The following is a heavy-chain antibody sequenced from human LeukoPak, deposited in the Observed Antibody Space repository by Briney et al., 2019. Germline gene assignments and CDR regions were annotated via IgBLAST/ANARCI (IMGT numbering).Heavy chain of an antibody. CDR1: GGSISSSSYY. CDR3: ARGDYVWGSYRPIFDY. V-gene: IGHV4-39*01. D-gene: IGHD3-16*02. J-gene: IGHJ4*02. Sequence: PSETLSLTCTVSGGSISSSSYYWGWIRQPPGKGLEWIGSIYYSGSTYYNPSLKSRVTISVDTSKNQFSLKLSSVTAADTAVYYCARGDYVWGSYRPIFDYWGQGTLVTVSS. CDR2: IYYSGST.